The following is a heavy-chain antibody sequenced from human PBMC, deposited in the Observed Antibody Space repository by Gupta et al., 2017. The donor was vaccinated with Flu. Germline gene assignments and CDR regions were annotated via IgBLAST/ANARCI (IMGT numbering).Heavy chain of an antibody. J-gene: IGHJ5*02. CDR1: GGSITNSDFY. Sequence: QLQLQESGPGLVKPSETLSLTCTVSGGSITNSDFYWGWIRQPPGKGLECIGGIQHKGRTYYNPSLKSRVTMSVDTPKYQFSLKLTSVTAADTAVYYCEGRRENLNWFDPWGQGTLVTVSA. V-gene: IGHV4-39*01. CDR2: IQHKGRT. CDR3: EGRRENLNWFDP.